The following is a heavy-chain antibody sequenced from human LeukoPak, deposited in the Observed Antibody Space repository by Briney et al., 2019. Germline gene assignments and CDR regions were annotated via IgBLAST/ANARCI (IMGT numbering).Heavy chain of an antibody. CDR3: ARERDHYDSSGYALTNWFDP. CDR2: INWNGGST. J-gene: IGHJ5*02. CDR1: GFTFDDYG. Sequence: GGSLILSCAASGFTFDDYGMSWVRPAPGKGLEWVSGINWNGGSTCYADSVKGRFTISRDNAKNSLYLQMNSLRAEDTALYHCARERDHYDSSGYALTNWFDPWGQGTLVTVSS. V-gene: IGHV3-20*01. D-gene: IGHD3-22*01.